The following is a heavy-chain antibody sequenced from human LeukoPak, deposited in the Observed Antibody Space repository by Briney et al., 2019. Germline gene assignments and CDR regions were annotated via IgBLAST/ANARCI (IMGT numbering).Heavy chain of an antibody. CDR3: AKDISDSSGYYVLDY. CDR1: GFTFDKAW. Sequence: GGSLRLSCAASGFTFDKAWMNWGRQAPGKGLEWVGRIKSKTDGGTTDYAAPVKGRFTISRDDSKNTLYLQMNSLRTEDTALYYCAKDISDSSGYYVLDYWGQGTLVTVSS. V-gene: IGHV3-15*01. J-gene: IGHJ4*02. D-gene: IGHD3-22*01. CDR2: IKSKTDGGTT.